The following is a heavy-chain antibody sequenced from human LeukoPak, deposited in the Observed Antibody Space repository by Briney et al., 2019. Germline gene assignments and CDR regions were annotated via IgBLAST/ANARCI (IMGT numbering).Heavy chain of an antibody. Sequence: ASAKVSCKASGYTFTSYGVSWVRQAPGQGLEWMGWISAYNGNTNYAQKLQGRVTMTTDTSTSTAYMELRSLRSDDTAVYYCARVTARTDFWSGYSLFVRDYYYYMDVWGKGTTVTVSS. CDR2: ISAYNGNT. CDR3: ARVTARTDFWSGYSLFVRDYYYYMDV. D-gene: IGHD3-3*01. CDR1: GYTFTSYG. J-gene: IGHJ6*03. V-gene: IGHV1-18*01.